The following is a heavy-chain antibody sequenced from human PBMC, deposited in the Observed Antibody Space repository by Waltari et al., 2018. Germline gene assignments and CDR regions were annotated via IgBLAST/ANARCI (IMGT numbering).Heavy chain of an antibody. Sequence: QVQLQQWGAGLLKPSETLSLTCAVYGGSFSGYYWSWIRQPPGKGLEWIGEINHSGSTNYNPSLKSRVTISVDTSKNQFSLKLSSVTAADTSVYYCARGGTYYDFWSGYSPYDYWGQGTLVTVSS. D-gene: IGHD3-3*01. V-gene: IGHV4-34*01. J-gene: IGHJ4*02. CDR1: GGSFSGYY. CDR3: ARGGTYYDFWSGYSPYDY. CDR2: INHSGST.